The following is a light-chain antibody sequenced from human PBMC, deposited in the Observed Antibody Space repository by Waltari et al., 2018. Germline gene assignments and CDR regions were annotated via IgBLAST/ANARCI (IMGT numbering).Light chain of an antibody. J-gene: IGKJ2*01. Sequence: AIRMTQSPSSLSASTGDRVTITCRASQGISSYLAWYQQKPGKAPKLLFYAASTLQSGVPSRFSGRGSGTDFTLTISCLQSEDFATYYCQQYYSYPYTFGQGTKLEIK. CDR3: QQYYSYPYT. CDR1: QGISSY. CDR2: AAS. V-gene: IGKV1-8*01.